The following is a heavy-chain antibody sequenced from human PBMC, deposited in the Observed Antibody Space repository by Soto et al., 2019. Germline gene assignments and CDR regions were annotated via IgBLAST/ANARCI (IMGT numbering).Heavy chain of an antibody. D-gene: IGHD3-16*01. CDR1: GGSFSGYR. J-gene: IGHJ6*02. CDR3: PRALRPYCYESKCRPGQSVLDV. Sequence: PSETLPLTSAVYGGSFSGYRWSWIRQPPGKSLEWIGEINDSGNTTYSPSLKGRVTVSVDTPKKQFSLNLRSVTATETAIYFCPRALRPYCYESKCRPGQSVLDVWGQGTTVTVS. CDR2: INDSGNT. V-gene: IGHV4-34*01.